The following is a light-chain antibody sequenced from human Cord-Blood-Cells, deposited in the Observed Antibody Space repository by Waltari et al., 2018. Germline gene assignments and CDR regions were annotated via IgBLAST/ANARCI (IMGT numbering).Light chain of an antibody. CDR2: GAA. J-gene: IGKJ1*01. Sequence: DIVLTQSPGTLSLSQGERATLSCRASQSVSSSYLAWYQQKPGKAPRLLIYGAASRATGIPDRFSGSGSGTDFTLTISRLEPEDFAVYYCQQYGSSPRTFGQGTKVEIK. CDR3: QQYGSSPRT. V-gene: IGKV3-20*01. CDR1: QSVSSSY.